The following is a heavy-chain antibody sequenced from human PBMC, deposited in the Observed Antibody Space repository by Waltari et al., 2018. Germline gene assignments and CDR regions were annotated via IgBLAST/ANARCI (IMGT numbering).Heavy chain of an antibody. CDR2: ISWDGGST. J-gene: IGHJ5*02. D-gene: IGHD6-25*01. CDR1: GFTFDDYT. CDR3: AKDSSGPLGP. Sequence: EVQLVESGGDVVQPGGSLRLSCAASGFTFDDYTMHWVRQAPGKGLEWGSLISWDGGSTYYADSVKGRFTISRDNSKNSLYLQMNSLRTEDTALYYCAKDSSGPLGPWGQGTLVTVSS. V-gene: IGHV3-43*01.